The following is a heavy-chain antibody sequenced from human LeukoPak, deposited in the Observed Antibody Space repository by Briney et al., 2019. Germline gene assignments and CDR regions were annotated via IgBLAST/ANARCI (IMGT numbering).Heavy chain of an antibody. CDR2: ISWNSGSI. CDR3: AKGTRNYYGSGSYSYFDY. D-gene: IGHD3-10*01. V-gene: IGHV3-9*01. Sequence: SGGSLRLSCAASGFTFDDYAMHWVRHAPGKGLEWVSGISWNSGSIGYADSVKGRFTISRDNAKNSLYLQMNSLRAEDTALYYCAKGTRNYYGSGSYSYFDYWGQGTLVTVSS. CDR1: GFTFDDYA. J-gene: IGHJ4*02.